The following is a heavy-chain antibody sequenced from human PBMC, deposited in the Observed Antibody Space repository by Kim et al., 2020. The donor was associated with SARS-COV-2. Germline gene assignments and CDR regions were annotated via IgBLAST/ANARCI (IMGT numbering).Heavy chain of an antibody. CDR1: GFTFTSRA. Sequence: GGSLRLSCVASGFTFTSRAMSWVRQIPGNGLEWVASINNGGNPYYADSVKGRFTFSRDITKATLYLQMNSLRAEDTALYYCSYDHPTICWPAFYSWGPGT. J-gene: IGHJ1*01. D-gene: IGHD2-15*01. CDR2: INNGGNP. V-gene: IGHV3-23*01. CDR3: SYDHPTICWPAFYS.